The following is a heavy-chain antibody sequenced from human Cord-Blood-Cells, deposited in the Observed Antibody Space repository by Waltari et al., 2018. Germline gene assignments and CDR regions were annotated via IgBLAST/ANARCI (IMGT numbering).Heavy chain of an antibody. Sequence: QVQLVQSGAEVKKPGASVKVSCKASGYTFTSSDLNWVRQATGQGLEWMGWMNPNSGNTGYAQKFQGRVTMTRNTSISTAYMELSSLRSEDTAVYYCARGPRYDSSSWYNWFDPWGQGTLVTVSS. CDR1: GYTFTSSD. J-gene: IGHJ5*02. CDR2: MNPNSGNT. CDR3: ARGPRYDSSSWYNWFDP. D-gene: IGHD6-13*01. V-gene: IGHV1-8*01.